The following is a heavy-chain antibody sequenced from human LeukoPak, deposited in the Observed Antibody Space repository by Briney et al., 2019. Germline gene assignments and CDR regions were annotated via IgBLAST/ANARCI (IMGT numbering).Heavy chain of an antibody. J-gene: IGHJ4*02. CDR2: ISYDGSNK. D-gene: IGHD3-10*01. CDR3: ARRNFGFDY. Sequence: GGSLRLSCAASGFTFSSYTMHWVRQAPGKGLEWVAVISYDGSNKFYADSVKGRFTISRDNSKNTLYLQMNSLRAEDTAAYYCARRNFGFDYWGQGTLVTVSS. CDR1: GFTFSSYT. V-gene: IGHV3-30-3*01.